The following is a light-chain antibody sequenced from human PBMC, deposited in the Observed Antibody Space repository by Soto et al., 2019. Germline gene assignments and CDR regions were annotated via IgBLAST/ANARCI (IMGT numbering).Light chain of an antibody. CDR2: EAT. J-gene: IGLJ2*01. CDR3: CSYARSSTVL. Sequence: QSALTQPASVSGSPGQSITISCTGTSNDVGGFNLVSWYQQLPGKDPKLIIYEATKRPSGVSNRFSGSKSGNTASMTISGLQAEDEADYFCCSYARSSTVLFGGGTKLTVL. CDR1: SNDVGGFNL. V-gene: IGLV2-23*02.